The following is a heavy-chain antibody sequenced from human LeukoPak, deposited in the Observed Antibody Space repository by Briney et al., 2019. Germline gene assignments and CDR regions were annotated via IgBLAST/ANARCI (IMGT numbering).Heavy chain of an antibody. CDR3: ARDATTVTTIIDY. CDR1: GDSISTYY. J-gene: IGHJ4*02. V-gene: IGHV4-4*07. Sequence: SETLSLTCTVSGDSISTYYWSWIRQPAGKGLEWIGRISNSGSASHNPSLKSRVTMSLDTSKNQFSLKLSSVTAADAAVYYCARDATTVTTIIDYWGQGTLVTVSS. CDR2: ISNSGSA. D-gene: IGHD4-17*01.